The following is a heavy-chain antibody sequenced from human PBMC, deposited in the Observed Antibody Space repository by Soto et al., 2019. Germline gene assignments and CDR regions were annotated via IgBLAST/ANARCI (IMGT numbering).Heavy chain of an antibody. CDR1: GGSISSYY. V-gene: IGHV4-59*01. Sequence: SETLSLTCTVSGGSISSYYWSWIRQPPGKGLEWIGYIYYSGSTNYNPSLKSRVTISVDTSKNQFSLKLTSVTAADTAVYYCARGVIPPVTGGYWFDPWGQGTLVTVSS. CDR3: ARGVIPPVTGGYWFDP. CDR2: IYYSGST. J-gene: IGHJ5*02. D-gene: IGHD2-2*01.